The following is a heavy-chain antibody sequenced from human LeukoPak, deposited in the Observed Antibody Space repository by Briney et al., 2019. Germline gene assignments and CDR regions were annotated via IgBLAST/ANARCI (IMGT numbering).Heavy chain of an antibody. Sequence: ASVKVSCKASGYTFSSYDINWVRQATGQGLEWMGWINPNSGATNFAQNFQGRVTMTRDTSITTVYMELNRLRSDDTALYYCARVWSTAVTGCDWFDPWGQGTLVTVSS. CDR3: ARVWSTAVTGCDWFDP. CDR2: INPNSGAT. D-gene: IGHD4-11*01. CDR1: GYTFSSYD. V-gene: IGHV1-2*02. J-gene: IGHJ5*02.